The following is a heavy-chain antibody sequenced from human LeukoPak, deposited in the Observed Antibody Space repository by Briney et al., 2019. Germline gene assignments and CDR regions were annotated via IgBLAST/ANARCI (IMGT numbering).Heavy chain of an antibody. J-gene: IGHJ4*02. V-gene: IGHV3-23*01. Sequence: GSLRLSCAASGFTFSSYAMSWVRQAPDKGLEWVSTISGSGGGTYYADSVKGRFTISRDNAKNTLYLQMNSLRAEDTAVYYCTTVRMGATRDFDYWGQGTLVTVSS. CDR1: GFTFSSYA. CDR2: ISGSGGGT. D-gene: IGHD1-26*01. CDR3: TTVRMGATRDFDY.